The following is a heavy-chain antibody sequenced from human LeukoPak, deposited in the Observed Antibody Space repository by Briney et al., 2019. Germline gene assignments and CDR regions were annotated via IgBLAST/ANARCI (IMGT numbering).Heavy chain of an antibody. CDR1: GYTFTSYD. Sequence: EASVKVSCKASGYTFTSYDINWVRQATGQGLEWMGWMNPNSGNTGYAQKFQGRVTMTRNTSISTAYMELSSLRSEDTAVYYCARSRLLWFSRVIRWFDPWGRGTLVTVSS. CDR2: MNPNSGNT. J-gene: IGHJ5*02. V-gene: IGHV1-8*01. CDR3: ARSRLLWFSRVIRWFDP. D-gene: IGHD3-10*01.